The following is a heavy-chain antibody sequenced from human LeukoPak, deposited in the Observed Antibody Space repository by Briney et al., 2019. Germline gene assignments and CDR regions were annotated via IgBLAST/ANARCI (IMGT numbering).Heavy chain of an antibody. D-gene: IGHD3-22*01. Sequence: GESPEISCKGSGYSFTNYWIGWVRQMPGKGLEWIGVFYPGDSDTRYSPSLQGHITISADKSISTAYLQWRGLQASATAMFYCARPVDYYDTTGPGAFDIWGQGTLVTVSS. CDR2: FYPGDSDT. CDR3: ARPVDYYDTTGPGAFDI. V-gene: IGHV5-51*01. J-gene: IGHJ3*02. CDR1: GYSFTNYW.